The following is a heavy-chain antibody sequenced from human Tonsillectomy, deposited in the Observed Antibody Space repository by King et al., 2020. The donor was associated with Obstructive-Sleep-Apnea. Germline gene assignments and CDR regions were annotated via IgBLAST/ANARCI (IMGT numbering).Heavy chain of an antibody. Sequence: VQLVESGGGVVQPGRSLRLSCAATGFAFSTYGMHWVRQAPGKGLEWVAVTSYAGINENYAGSVKGRFTISRDNSKNTLYLQMNSLRTEDTAVYYCAKGPYYFDYWGQGTLVTVSS. CDR3: AKGPYYFDY. V-gene: IGHV3-30*18. J-gene: IGHJ4*02. CDR1: GFAFSTYG. CDR2: TSYAGINE.